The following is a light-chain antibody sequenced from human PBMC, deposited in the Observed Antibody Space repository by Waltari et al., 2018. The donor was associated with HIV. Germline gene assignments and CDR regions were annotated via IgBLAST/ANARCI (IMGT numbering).Light chain of an antibody. CDR1: SSTIATNT. CDR3: AAWDDSLKGWL. CDR2: ANN. J-gene: IGLJ3*02. Sequence: QSVLTQPPSASGTPGQRVTISCSGSSSTIATNTVHWYQQHPGTAPKLLIYANNQRPSGVPDRFSGSKSDTSASLAISGLQSDDEADFYCAAWDDSLKGWLFGGGTKLTVL. V-gene: IGLV1-44*01.